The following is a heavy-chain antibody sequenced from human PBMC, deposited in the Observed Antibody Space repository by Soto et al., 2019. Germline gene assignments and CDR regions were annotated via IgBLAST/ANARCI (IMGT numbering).Heavy chain of an antibody. D-gene: IGHD4-17*01. CDR1: GFTFSSYA. Sequence: QPGGSLRLSCAASGFTFSSYAMSWARQAPGKGLEWVAVIWGDGGNTYYADSVKGRFTISRDNSKNTLYLQMNSLRAEDTAVYYCARDLSGDYGALDTWGQGTMVTVSS. CDR3: ARDLSGDYGALDT. CDR2: IWGDGGNT. V-gene: IGHV3-23*01. J-gene: IGHJ3*02.